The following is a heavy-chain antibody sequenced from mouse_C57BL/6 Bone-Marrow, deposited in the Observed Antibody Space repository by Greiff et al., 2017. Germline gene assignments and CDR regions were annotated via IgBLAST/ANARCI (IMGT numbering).Heavy chain of an antibody. CDR1: GYTFTSYW. CDR2: IHPNSGST. D-gene: IGHD1-1*01. Sequence: VQLQQPGAELVKPGASVKLSCKASGYTFTSYWMHWVKQRPGQGLEWIGMIHPNSGSTNYNEKFKSKATLTVDKSSSTAYMQLSSLTDEDSAVYYGARSTYYYGSSSYYYAMDYWGQGTSVTVSS. CDR3: ARSTYYYGSSSYYYAMDY. V-gene: IGHV1-64*01. J-gene: IGHJ4*01.